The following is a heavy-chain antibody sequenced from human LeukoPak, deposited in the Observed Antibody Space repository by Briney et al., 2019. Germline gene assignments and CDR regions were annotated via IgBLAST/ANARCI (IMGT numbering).Heavy chain of an antibody. CDR2: INADGSTA. J-gene: IGHJ3*01. CDR3: VVVVEPPDSDGFDV. D-gene: IGHD1-14*01. Sequence: GGSLRLSCAASGFTFGNSWVHWVRQAPGKGLVWDSLINADGSTATYVDSVKGRFTISRDNHRNTLSLQMNSLAIKHTAMYYCVVVVEPPDSDGFDVWGQGTMITVSS. V-gene: IGHV3-74*01. CDR1: GFTFGNSW.